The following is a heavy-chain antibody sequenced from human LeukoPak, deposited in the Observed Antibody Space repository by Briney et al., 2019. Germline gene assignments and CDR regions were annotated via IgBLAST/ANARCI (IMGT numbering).Heavy chain of an antibody. J-gene: IGHJ4*02. CDR2: ISYDGSNK. CDR1: GFTFSSYT. D-gene: IGHD6-19*01. Sequence: GGSLRLSCAVSGFTFSSYTIHWVRQAPGKGLEWVAVISYDGSNKYYADSVKGRFTISRDNSKNTLYLQMNSLRAEDTAVYYCARDTLPGIAVAGIGRIDYWGQGTLVTVSS. CDR3: ARDTLPGIAVAGIGRIDY. V-gene: IGHV3-30*04.